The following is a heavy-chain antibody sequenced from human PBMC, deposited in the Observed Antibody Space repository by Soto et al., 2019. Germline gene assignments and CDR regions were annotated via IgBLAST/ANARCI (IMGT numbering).Heavy chain of an antibody. CDR2: ISSSSSYT. J-gene: IGHJ6*02. D-gene: IGHD1-26*01. CDR3: ARERSGRNYYYGMDV. CDR1: GFTFSDYY. V-gene: IGHV3-11*05. Sequence: GGSLRLSCAASGFTFSDYYMSWIRQAPGKGLEWVSYISSSSSYTNYADSVKGRFTISRDNAKNSLYLQMNSLRAEDTAVYYCARERSGRNYYYGMDVWGQGTTVTVSS.